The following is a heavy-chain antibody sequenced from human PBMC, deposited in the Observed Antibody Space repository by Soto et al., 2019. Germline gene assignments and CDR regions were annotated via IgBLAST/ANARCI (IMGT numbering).Heavy chain of an antibody. D-gene: IGHD5-12*01. CDR2: ISYDGSNK. J-gene: IGHJ4*02. CDR3: ARDTEVATITNYFDY. V-gene: IGHV3-30-3*01. Sequence: PGGSLRLSCAASGFSFSSYAMHWVRQAPGKGLEWVAVISYDGSNKYYADSVKGRFTISRDNSKNTLYLQMNSLRAEDTAVYYCARDTEVATITNYFDYWGQGTLVTVS. CDR1: GFSFSSYA.